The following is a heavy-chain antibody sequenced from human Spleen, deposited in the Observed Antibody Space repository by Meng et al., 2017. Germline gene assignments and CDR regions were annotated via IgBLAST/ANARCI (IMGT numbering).Heavy chain of an antibody. V-gene: IGHV1-2*06. CDR1: GYNFPDYY. J-gene: IGHJ4*02. CDR3: ARDEDISAAGKLFGDY. CDR2: INPKSGDT. D-gene: IGHD6-25*01. Sequence: ASVKVSCKPSGYNFPDYYIHWVRRAPGQGLEWMGRINPKSGDTHYAQKFRARVTMTGDTSISTAYMELSGLRSDDRAMYYCARDEDISAAGKLFGDYWGQGTLVTGSS.